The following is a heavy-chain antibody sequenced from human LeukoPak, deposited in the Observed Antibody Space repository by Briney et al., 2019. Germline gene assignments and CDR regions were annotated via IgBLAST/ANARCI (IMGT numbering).Heavy chain of an antibody. CDR3: FTVTTGVPNAFDI. CDR2: IVVGSGNT. V-gene: IGHV1-58*02. D-gene: IGHD4-17*01. Sequence: GTSVKVSCKASGFTFTSSAMQWVRQARGQRLEWIGWIVVGSGNTNYAQKFQERVTITRDMSTSTAYMGLSSLRSEDTAVYYCFTVTTGVPNAFDIWGQGTMVTVSS. J-gene: IGHJ3*02. CDR1: GFTFTSSA.